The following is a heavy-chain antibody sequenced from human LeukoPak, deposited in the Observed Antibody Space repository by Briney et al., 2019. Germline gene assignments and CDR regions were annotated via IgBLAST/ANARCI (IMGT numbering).Heavy chain of an antibody. CDR1: GYTFTGYY. D-gene: IGHD2-15*01. Sequence: GASVKVSCKASGYTFTGYYMHWVRQAPGQGLEWMGRINPNSGGTNYAQKFQGRATMTRDTSISTAYMELSRLRSDDTAVYYCASPQFCSGGSCYDYWGQGTLVTVSS. CDR3: ASPQFCSGGSCYDY. V-gene: IGHV1-2*06. CDR2: INPNSGGT. J-gene: IGHJ4*02.